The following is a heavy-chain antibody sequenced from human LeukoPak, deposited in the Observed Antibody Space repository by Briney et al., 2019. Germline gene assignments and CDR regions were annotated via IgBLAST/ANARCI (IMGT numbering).Heavy chain of an antibody. J-gene: IGHJ5*02. V-gene: IGHV4-34*01. D-gene: IGHD6-6*01. CDR1: GGSFSGYY. Sequence: SETLSLTCAVYGGSFSGYYWSWIRQPPGKGLEWIGEIKHSGSTNYTPSLKSRVTISVDTSKNPFSLKLSSVTAADTAVYYCARQYSSSSWNWFDPWGQGTLVTVSS. CDR2: IKHSGST. CDR3: ARQYSSSSWNWFDP.